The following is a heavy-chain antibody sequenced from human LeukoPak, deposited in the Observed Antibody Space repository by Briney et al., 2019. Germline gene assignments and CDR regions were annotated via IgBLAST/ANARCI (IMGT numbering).Heavy chain of an antibody. Sequence: GGSLRLSCAASGFTFSTYSMNWVRQAPGKGLEWVSSITPSGSYIYYATSVKGRFTISRDNSRQTLFLQMSSLRVEDTATYYCAKGQELDDGVFDSWGQGTLVTVSS. CDR2: ITPSGSYI. V-gene: IGHV3-21*04. CDR1: GFTFSTYS. D-gene: IGHD1-1*01. J-gene: IGHJ4*02. CDR3: AKGQELDDGVFDS.